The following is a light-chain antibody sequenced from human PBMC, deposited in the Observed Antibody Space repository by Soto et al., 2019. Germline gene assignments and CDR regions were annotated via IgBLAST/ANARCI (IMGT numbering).Light chain of an antibody. J-gene: IGLJ2*01. V-gene: IGLV2-8*01. Sequence: QSALTQPPSASGSPGQSVTISCTGTSTDVGAYNYVSWYQQHPGRAPKLMIFDVTKRPSGVPDRFSGSKSGNTASLTVSGLQADDEADYYCSSYAGVGTYVVFGGGTQLTVL. CDR3: SSYAGVGTYVV. CDR2: DVT. CDR1: STDVGAYNY.